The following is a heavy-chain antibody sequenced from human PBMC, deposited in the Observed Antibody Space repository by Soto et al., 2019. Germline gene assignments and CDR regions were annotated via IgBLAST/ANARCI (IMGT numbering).Heavy chain of an antibody. J-gene: IGHJ2*01. CDR2: IIPIFGTT. CDR1: GGTFSTSS. D-gene: IGHD3-10*01. V-gene: IGHV1-69*01. Sequence: QVQLVQSGAEMKKPGSSVKVSCKGSGGTFSTSSISWVRQAPGQGLEWMGAIIPIFGTTNYAQEFQGRLTITADESTRTAYMELSSLRSEDTALYYCARRMTWSLWCFDLWGSGTQVTVSS. CDR3: ARRMTWSLWCFDL.